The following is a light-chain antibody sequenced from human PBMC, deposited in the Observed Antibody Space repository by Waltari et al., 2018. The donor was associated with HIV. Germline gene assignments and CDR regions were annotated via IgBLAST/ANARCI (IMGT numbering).Light chain of an antibody. Sequence: DSVITQPQLSLPATAVEEASFPCSSSQSLLHSDGNNHLDWYLQKPGQSPQLLIYLSSNRASGVPDRFSGSGSGTDFTLKISRVEAEDVGVYYCMQSLQTLYSFGQGTKLEIK. CDR3: MQSLQTLYS. CDR1: QSLLHSDGNNH. V-gene: IGKV2-28*01. CDR2: LSS. J-gene: IGKJ2*01.